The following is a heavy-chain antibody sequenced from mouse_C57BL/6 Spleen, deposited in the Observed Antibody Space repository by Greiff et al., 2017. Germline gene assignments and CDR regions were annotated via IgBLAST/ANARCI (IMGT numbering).Heavy chain of an antibody. D-gene: IGHD2-5*01. CDR1: GFTFSDYY. CDR3: ARAYYSNYAWFAY. J-gene: IGHJ3*01. Sequence: EVMLVESGGGLVQPGGSLKLSCAASGFTFSDYYMYWVRQTPEKRLEWVAYISNGGGSTYYPDTVKGRFTISRDNAKNTLYLQMSRLKSEDTAMYYCARAYYSNYAWFAYWGQGTLVTVSA. V-gene: IGHV5-12*01. CDR2: ISNGGGST.